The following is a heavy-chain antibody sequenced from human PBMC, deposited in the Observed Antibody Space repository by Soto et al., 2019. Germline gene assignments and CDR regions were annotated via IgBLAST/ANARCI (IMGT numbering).Heavy chain of an antibody. CDR2: AYYRSQWYY. V-gene: IGHV6-1*01. D-gene: IGHD3-3*01. J-gene: IGHJ4*02. CDR3: ARDGVDFWSGHYFDY. CDR1: GDSVSSNSAA. Sequence: SQTLSLTCAISGDSVSSNSAAWNWIRQSPSRGLEWLGRAYYRSQWYYDSAVSVRSRITVIPDTSKNQFSLKLSSVTAADTAVYYCARDGVDFWSGHYFDYWGQGTLVTVSS.